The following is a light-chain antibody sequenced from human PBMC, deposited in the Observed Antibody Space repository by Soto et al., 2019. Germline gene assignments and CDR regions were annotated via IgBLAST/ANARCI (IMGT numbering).Light chain of an antibody. V-gene: IGKV2-28*01. CDR1: QSLLHSNGYNY. CDR3: MQALQTPLT. Sequence: DIVITQSPLSLPVTPGEPASISCRSSQSLLHSNGYNYLDWYLQKPGQSPQLLIYLGSNRASGVPDRFSGSGSGTDFTLKISRVEDEDVGVYYCMQALQTPLTFGGGTKVDIK. CDR2: LGS. J-gene: IGKJ4*01.